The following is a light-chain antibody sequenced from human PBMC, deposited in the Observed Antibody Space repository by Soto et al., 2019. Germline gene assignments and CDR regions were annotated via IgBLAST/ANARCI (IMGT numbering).Light chain of an antibody. CDR2: GNS. J-gene: IGLJ3*02. CDR1: SSNIGAGYD. Sequence: QSVLTQPPSVSGAPGQRVTISCTGSSSNIGAGYDVHWYQQLPGTAPKLLIYGNSNRPSGVPDRFSGSKSGTSASQAITGLQAEDEADYYCKSYDSSLSALFGGGTKLTVL. V-gene: IGLV1-40*01. CDR3: KSYDSSLSAL.